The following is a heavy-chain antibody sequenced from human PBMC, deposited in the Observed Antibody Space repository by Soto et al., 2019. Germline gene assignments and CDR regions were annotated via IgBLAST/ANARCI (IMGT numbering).Heavy chain of an antibody. CDR3: ARLPGIAAAGTARRSGYYYYYGMDV. J-gene: IGHJ6*02. Sequence: SGPTLVNPTQTLTLTCTFSGFSLSTSGMCVSWIRQPPGKALEWLALIDWDDDKYYSTSLKTRLTISKDTSKNQVVLTMTNMDPVDTATYYCARLPGIAAAGTARRSGYYYYYGMDVWGQGTTVTVSS. CDR2: IDWDDDK. CDR1: GFSLSTSGMC. D-gene: IGHD6-13*01. V-gene: IGHV2-70*01.